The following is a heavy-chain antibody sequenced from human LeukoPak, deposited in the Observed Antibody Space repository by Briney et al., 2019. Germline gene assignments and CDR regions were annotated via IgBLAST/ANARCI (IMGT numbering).Heavy chain of an antibody. Sequence: SETLSLTCAVYGGSFSGYYWSWIRQPPGKGLEWIGEINHSGSTNYNPSLKSRVTISVDTSKNQFSLKLSSVTAADTAVYYCARGIFGYSYWGLGTLVTVSS. J-gene: IGHJ4*02. CDR1: GGSFSGYY. V-gene: IGHV4-34*01. D-gene: IGHD5-18*01. CDR3: ARGIFGYSY. CDR2: INHSGST.